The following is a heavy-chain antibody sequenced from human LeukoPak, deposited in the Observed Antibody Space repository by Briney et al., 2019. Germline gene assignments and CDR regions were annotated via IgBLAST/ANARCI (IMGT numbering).Heavy chain of an antibody. D-gene: IGHD3-3*01. CDR2: ISYDGSRQ. J-gene: IGHJ4*02. CDR1: GFTFSSYE. V-gene: IGHV3-30*04. Sequence: PGGSLRLSCAASGFTFSSYEMNWVRQAPGKGLEWLAVISYDGSRQYYTDSAKGRFTISRDNSKNRLYLQMNSLGAEDTAVYYCARGPLPLYYDFWSGSHFDYWGQGNLVTVSS. CDR3: ARGPLPLYYDFWSGSHFDY.